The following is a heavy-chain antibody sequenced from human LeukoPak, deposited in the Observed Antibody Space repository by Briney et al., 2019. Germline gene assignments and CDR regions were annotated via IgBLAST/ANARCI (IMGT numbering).Heavy chain of an antibody. CDR1: GFTFSDAW. CDR2: IWYDGSNK. V-gene: IGHV3-33*08. D-gene: IGHD5-18*01. Sequence: GGSLRLSCAASGFTFSDAWMSWVRQAPGKGLEWVAVIWYDGSNKYYADSVKGRFTISRDNSKNTLYLQMNSLRAEDTAVYYCAREDTAFDIWGQGTMVTVSS. CDR3: AREDTAFDI. J-gene: IGHJ3*02.